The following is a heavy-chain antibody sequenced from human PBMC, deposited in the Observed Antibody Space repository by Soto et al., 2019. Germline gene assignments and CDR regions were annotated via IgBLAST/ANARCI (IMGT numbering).Heavy chain of an antibody. D-gene: IGHD6-6*01. J-gene: IGHJ6*02. CDR1: GGTFSSYA. CDR2: IIPIFGTA. CDR3: ARKAAVSSSSRYGMDV. V-gene: IGHV1-69*13. Sequence: GASVKVSCKASGGTFSSYAISWVRQAPGQGLEWMGGIIPIFGTANYAQKFQGRVTITADESTSTAYMELSSLRSEDTAVYYCARKAAVSSSSRYGMDVWGQGTTVTVSS.